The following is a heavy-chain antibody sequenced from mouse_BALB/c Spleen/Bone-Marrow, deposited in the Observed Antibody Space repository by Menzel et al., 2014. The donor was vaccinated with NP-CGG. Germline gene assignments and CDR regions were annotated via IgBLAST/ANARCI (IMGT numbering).Heavy chain of an antibody. D-gene: IGHD3-2*02. V-gene: IGHV1S127*01. Sequence: QVQLQQSGAKLVKPGASVKMSCKASGYTFTSYWMHWVKQRPGQGLEWIGVIDPSDSYTSYNQKFKGKATLTVDTSSSTAYMQLSSLTFEDSAVYYCTRSGYGNYYAMDYWGQGTSVTVSS. CDR2: IDPSDSYT. CDR1: GYTFTSYW. CDR3: TRSGYGNYYAMDY. J-gene: IGHJ4*01.